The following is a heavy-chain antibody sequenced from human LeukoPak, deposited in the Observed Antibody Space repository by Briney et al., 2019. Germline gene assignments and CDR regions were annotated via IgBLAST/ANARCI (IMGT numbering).Heavy chain of an antibody. CDR3: AKKLVADIPPLY. CDR2: ITGSGAST. J-gene: IGHJ4*02. Sequence: PGGSLRLSXAASGFTFSNYAMSWVRQAPGRGLEWASGITGSGASTYYADSVKGRFTISRDNSKNTLYLQMNSLRAEDTAVYYCAKKLVADIPPLYWGQGTLVTVSS. D-gene: IGHD2-21*02. V-gene: IGHV3-23*01. CDR1: GFTFSNYA.